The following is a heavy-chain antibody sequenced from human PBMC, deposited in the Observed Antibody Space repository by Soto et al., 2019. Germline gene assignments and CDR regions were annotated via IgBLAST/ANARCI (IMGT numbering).Heavy chain of an antibody. CDR1: GGTFSSYA. Sequence: QVQLVQSGAEVKKPGSSVKVSCKASGGTFSSYAISWVRQAPGQGLEWMGGIIPIFGTANYAQKFQGRVTITADESTSTAYMELSSLRSEDTAVYYCASWVGGGSPRGYYYGMDVWGQGTTVTVSS. V-gene: IGHV1-69*01. D-gene: IGHD1-26*01. CDR3: ASWVGGGSPRGYYYGMDV. J-gene: IGHJ6*02. CDR2: IIPIFGTA.